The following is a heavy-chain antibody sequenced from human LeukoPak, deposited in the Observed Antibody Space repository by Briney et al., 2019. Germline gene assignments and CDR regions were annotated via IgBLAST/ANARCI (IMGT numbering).Heavy chain of an antibody. CDR3: ARRSTFSLDISGYFDY. V-gene: IGHV3-53*01. CDR1: GFTVSSNY. CDR2: ICSGGST. J-gene: IGHJ4*02. D-gene: IGHD3-22*01. Sequence: GGSLRLSCAASGFTVSSNYMGWVRQAPGLGLVWVSVICSGGSTYYEDSVKRGFIISSNYTNNNQFLQMNSRRADDTAVYCCARRSTFSLDISGYFDYWGQGALVTVSS.